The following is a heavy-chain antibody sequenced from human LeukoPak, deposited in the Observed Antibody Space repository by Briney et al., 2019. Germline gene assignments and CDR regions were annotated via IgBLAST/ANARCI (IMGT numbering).Heavy chain of an antibody. V-gene: IGHV4-59*01. D-gene: IGHD2-8*01. CDR3: ARGDNGFPRDRFLYYYYYYMDV. CDR1: GGSISSYY. CDR2: IYYSGST. J-gene: IGHJ6*03. Sequence: PSETLSLTWTVSGGSISSYYWSWIRQPPGKGLEWIGYIYYSGSTNYNPSLKSRVTISVDTSKNQFSLKLSSVTAADTAVYYCARGDNGFPRDRFLYYYYYYMDVWGKGTTVTVSS.